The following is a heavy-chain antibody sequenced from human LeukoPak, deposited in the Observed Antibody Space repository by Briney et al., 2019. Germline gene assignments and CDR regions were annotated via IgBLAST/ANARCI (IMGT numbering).Heavy chain of an antibody. V-gene: IGHV4-59*08. CDR3: ARLRRAFDI. Sequence: PSETLSLTCTVSGGSISSYYWSWIRQPPGKGLEWIGYIYYSGSTNYNPSLKSRVTISVDTSKNQSSLKLSSVTAADTAVYYCARLRRAFDIWGQGTMVTVSS. CDR1: GGSISSYY. CDR2: IYYSGST. J-gene: IGHJ3*02.